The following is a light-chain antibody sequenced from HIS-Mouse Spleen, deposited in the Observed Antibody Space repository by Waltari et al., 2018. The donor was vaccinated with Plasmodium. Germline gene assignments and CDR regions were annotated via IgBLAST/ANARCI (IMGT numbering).Light chain of an antibody. J-gene: IGLJ2*01. Sequence: SYELTQPPSVSVSPGQTASITCSGDKLGDKYACWYQQKPGQSPVRVIYQDSKRPSGIPTRFSGSNSGNPATLTISGTQAMDEADYYCQAWDSSTVVFGGGTKLTVL. CDR1: KLGDKY. CDR2: QDS. CDR3: QAWDSSTVV. V-gene: IGLV3-1*01.